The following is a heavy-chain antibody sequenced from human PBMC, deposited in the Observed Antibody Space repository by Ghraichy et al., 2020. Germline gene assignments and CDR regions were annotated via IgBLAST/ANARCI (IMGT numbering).Heavy chain of an antibody. CDR1: GYTFTSYY. D-gene: IGHD3-16*01. J-gene: IGHJ5*02. CDR3: ARVKEGGQHWFDP. V-gene: IGHV1-46*01. CDR2: INPSGGAT. Sequence: ASVKVSCKAFGYTFTSYYIHWVRQAPGQGLEWVGIINPSGGATNYARNFRGRVTMTRDTSTSTVYMELTSLSSEDTAVYYCARVKEGGQHWFDPWGQGTLVTV.